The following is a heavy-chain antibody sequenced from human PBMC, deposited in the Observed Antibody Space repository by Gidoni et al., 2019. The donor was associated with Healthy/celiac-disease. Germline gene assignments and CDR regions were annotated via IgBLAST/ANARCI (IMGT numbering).Heavy chain of an antibody. CDR1: GFTFSSYA. V-gene: IGHV3-23*01. D-gene: IGHD5-12*01. Sequence: EVQLLESGGGLVQPGGSLRLSCAASGFTFSSYAMGWVRQAPGKGLEWVSAISGSGGSTYYADSVKGRFTISRDNSKNTLYLQMNSLRAEDTAVYYCAKVPNSGYDLESFDYWGQGTLVTVSS. CDR3: AKVPNSGYDLESFDY. CDR2: ISGSGGST. J-gene: IGHJ4*02.